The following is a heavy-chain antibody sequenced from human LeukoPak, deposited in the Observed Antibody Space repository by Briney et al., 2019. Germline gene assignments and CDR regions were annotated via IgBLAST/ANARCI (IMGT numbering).Heavy chain of an antibody. V-gene: IGHV4-61*09. CDR3: ARGILRDYYDSSGFYHRGGVGY. CDR2: IHTSGTM. CDR1: GGSASTGSYY. Sequence: PSQTLSLTCTVSGGSASTGSYYWSWIRQPAGRGLEWIGHIHTSGTMNYNASLKSRVRISVETSKNQFSLRLSSVTAADTAVYFCARGILRDYYDSSGFYHRGGVGYWGQGTLVTVSS. J-gene: IGHJ4*02. D-gene: IGHD3-22*01.